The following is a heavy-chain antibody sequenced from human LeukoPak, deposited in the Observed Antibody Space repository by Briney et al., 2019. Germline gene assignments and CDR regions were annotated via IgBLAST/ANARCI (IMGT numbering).Heavy chain of an antibody. CDR2: TYYRSKWYY. Sequence: SQTLSLTCAISGDSVSTNSAAWNWIRQSPSRGLEWLGRTYYRSKWYYDYALSVISRITISPDTSKNQFSLQLNSVTPEDTAVYYCAREGPNSFDYWGQGTLVTVSS. D-gene: IGHD1-1*01. CDR3: AREGPNSFDY. CDR1: GDSVSTNSAA. V-gene: IGHV6-1*01. J-gene: IGHJ4*02.